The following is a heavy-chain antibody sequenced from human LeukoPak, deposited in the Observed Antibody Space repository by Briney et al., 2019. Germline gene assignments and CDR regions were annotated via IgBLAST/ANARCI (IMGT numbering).Heavy chain of an antibody. CDR2: ISGSGGGT. CDR1: GFTFSSYA. J-gene: IGHJ4*02. CDR3: AKGPLAFLTGNFDY. Sequence: GGSLRLSCAASGFTFSSYAMSWVRQAPEKGLEWVSTISGSGGGTYYADSVKGRFTISRDNSKNTMYLQMNSLRAEDTALYYCAKGPLAFLTGNFDYWGQGTLVTVSS. V-gene: IGHV3-23*01. D-gene: IGHD3-3*02.